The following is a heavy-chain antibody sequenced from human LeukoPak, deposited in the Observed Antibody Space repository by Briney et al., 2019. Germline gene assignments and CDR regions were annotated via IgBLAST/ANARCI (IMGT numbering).Heavy chain of an antibody. CDR1: GFTFCNAW. J-gene: IGHJ4*02. D-gene: IGHD3-10*01. Sequence: GGSLRLSCAASGFTFCNAWMSWVRQAPGKGLEWVGRIKSKTDGGTTDYAAPVKGRFTISRDDSKNTLYLQMNSLKTEDTAVYYCTTRLDGDSYGPQALRGYYGSGSFDYWGQGTLVTVSS. CDR3: TTRLDGDSYGPQALRGYYGSGSFDY. V-gene: IGHV3-15*01. CDR2: IKSKTDGGTT.